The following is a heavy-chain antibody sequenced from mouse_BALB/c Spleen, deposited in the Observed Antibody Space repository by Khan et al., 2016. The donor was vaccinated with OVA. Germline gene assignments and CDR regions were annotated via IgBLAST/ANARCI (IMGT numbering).Heavy chain of an antibody. D-gene: IGHD2-1*01. Sequence: QVQLQQPGAELVKSGASVKLSCTASGYTFTSYYIYWVKQRPGQGLEWIGGIFPSNGDTYFNEKFQSKATLTVDKSSSTAYVQLSSLTSEDSAVYYCTRSGEGNSFAFWGQGTLVTVAA. J-gene: IGHJ3*01. CDR1: GYTFTSYY. CDR3: TRSGEGNSFAF. CDR2: IFPSNGDT. V-gene: IGHV1S81*02.